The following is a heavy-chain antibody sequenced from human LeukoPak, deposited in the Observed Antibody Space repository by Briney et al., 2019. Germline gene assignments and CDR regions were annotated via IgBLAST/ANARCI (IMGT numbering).Heavy chain of an antibody. Sequence: AGGSLRLSCAASGFTFSSYAMSWVRQAPGKGLEWVSSISSSSSYIYYADSVKGRFTISRDNAKNSLYLQMNSLRAEDTAVYYCARDWKTFGWLQPNAFDIWGQGTMVTVSS. CDR1: GFTFSSYA. CDR3: ARDWKTFGWLQPNAFDI. J-gene: IGHJ3*02. V-gene: IGHV3-21*01. CDR2: ISSSSSYI. D-gene: IGHD5-24*01.